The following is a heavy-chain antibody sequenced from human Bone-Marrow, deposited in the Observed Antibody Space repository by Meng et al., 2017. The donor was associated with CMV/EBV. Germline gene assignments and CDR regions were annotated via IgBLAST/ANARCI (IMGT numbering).Heavy chain of an antibody. Sequence: GGSLRLSCTASGFTFSRYWMIWVRQAPGKGLEWVANIKQDGGTIYYVDSVKGRFTTSRDNAKNSLYLQMNSLRVEDTAVYYCARIGYSSSSLDYWGQGTLVTVSS. D-gene: IGHD6-13*01. CDR1: GFTFSRYW. J-gene: IGHJ4*02. V-gene: IGHV3-7*01. CDR2: IKQDGGTI. CDR3: ARIGYSSSSLDY.